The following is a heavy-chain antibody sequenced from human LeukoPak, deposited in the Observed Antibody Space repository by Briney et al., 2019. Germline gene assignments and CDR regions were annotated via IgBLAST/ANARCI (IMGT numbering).Heavy chain of an antibody. D-gene: IGHD6-19*01. CDR2: IYYSGST. J-gene: IGHJ4*02. CDR1: GGSISTYY. V-gene: IGHV4-59*08. Sequence: SETLSLTCTVSGGSISTYYWSWIRQPPGKGLEWIAYIYYSGSTHYNPSLKSRVTISLDTSKNHFSLRLSSVTAADTALYYYARMGVTGNHDYWGQGTLVTVSS. CDR3: ARMGVTGNHDY.